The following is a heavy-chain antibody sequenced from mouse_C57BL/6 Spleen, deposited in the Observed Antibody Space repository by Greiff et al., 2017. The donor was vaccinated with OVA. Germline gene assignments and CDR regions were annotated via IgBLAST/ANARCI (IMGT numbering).Heavy chain of an antibody. Sequence: EVQVVESGGGLVKPGGSLKLSCAASGFTFSDYGMHWVRQAPEKGLEWVAYISSGSSTIYYADTVKGRFTISRDNAKNTLFLQMTSLRSEDTAMYYCARPIYYGNLYYAMDYWGQGTSVTVSS. CDR1: GFTFSDYG. J-gene: IGHJ4*01. CDR3: ARPIYYGNLYYAMDY. D-gene: IGHD2-1*01. CDR2: ISSGSSTI. V-gene: IGHV5-17*01.